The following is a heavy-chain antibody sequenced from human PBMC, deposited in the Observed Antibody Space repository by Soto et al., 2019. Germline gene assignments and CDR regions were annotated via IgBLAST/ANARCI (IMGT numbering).Heavy chain of an antibody. CDR2: MNPNSGNT. J-gene: IGHJ4*02. V-gene: IGHV1-8*01. CDR1: GYTFTSYY. CDR3: ARVSSDGYYYDSSGYRDFDY. Sequence: ASVKVSCKASGYTFTSYYINWVRQATGQGLEWMGWMNPNSGNTGYAQKFQGRVTMTRNTSISTAYMELSSLRSEDTAVYYCARVSSDGYYYDSSGYRDFDYWGQGTLVTVSS. D-gene: IGHD3-22*01.